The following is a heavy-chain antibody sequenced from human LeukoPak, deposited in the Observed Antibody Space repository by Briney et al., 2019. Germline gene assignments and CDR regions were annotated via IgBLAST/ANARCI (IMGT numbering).Heavy chain of an antibody. CDR2: IYSGGST. CDR3: ARVRYDSSGYHLDY. D-gene: IGHD3-22*01. V-gene: IGHV3-53*01. CDR1: GFTFSSNY. J-gene: IGHJ4*02. Sequence: GGSLRLSCAASGFTFSSNYMSWVRQAPGKGLEWVSVIYSGGSTYYADSVKGRFTISRDYSKNPLYLQMNRLRAEDTGVYYCARVRYDSSGYHLDYWGQGTLVTVSS.